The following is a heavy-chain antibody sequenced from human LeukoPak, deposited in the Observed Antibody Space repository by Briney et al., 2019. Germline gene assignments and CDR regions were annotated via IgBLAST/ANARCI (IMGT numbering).Heavy chain of an antibody. J-gene: IGHJ4*02. CDR3: ASERPSSSWYDY. CDR2: IYQDGTEK. D-gene: IGHD6-13*01. V-gene: IGHV3-7*01. Sequence: GGSLRLSCVASGFIFGSHLMTWVRQAPGKGLEWVANIYQDGTEKYYMDSVRGRSTISRDNAKNLLYLQMNSLRDEDTAVYYCASERPSSSWYDYWGQGTLVTVSS. CDR1: GFIFGSHL.